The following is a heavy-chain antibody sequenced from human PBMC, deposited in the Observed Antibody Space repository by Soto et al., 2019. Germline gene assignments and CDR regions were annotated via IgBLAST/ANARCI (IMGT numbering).Heavy chain of an antibody. CDR2: ISGSGGST. J-gene: IGHJ5*02. D-gene: IGHD3-9*01. CDR1: GFTFSSYA. V-gene: IGHV3-23*01. Sequence: GGSLRLSCAASGFTFSSYAMSWVRQAPGKGLEWVSAISGSGGSTYYADSVKGRFTISRDNSKNTLYLQMNSLRAEDTAVYYCAKHDQRDFDWLPQSYNWFDPWGQGTLVTVSS. CDR3: AKHDQRDFDWLPQSYNWFDP.